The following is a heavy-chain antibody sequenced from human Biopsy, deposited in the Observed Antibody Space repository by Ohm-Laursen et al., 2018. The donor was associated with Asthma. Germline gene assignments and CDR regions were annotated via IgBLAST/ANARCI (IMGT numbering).Heavy chain of an antibody. CDR2: INAGNGNT. Sequence: SVKVSCKVSGYTFTSYAMHWVRQAPGQRLEWMGWINAGNGNTKYSQKFQGRVTITRDTSASTAYMELSSLRSEDTAVYYCASSIAVADSDAFDIWGQGTMVTVSS. CDR1: GYTFTSYA. V-gene: IGHV1-3*01. D-gene: IGHD6-19*01. J-gene: IGHJ3*02. CDR3: ASSIAVADSDAFDI.